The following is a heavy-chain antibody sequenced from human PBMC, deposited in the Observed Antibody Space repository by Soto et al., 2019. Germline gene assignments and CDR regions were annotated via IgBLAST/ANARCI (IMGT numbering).Heavy chain of an antibody. CDR3: ATYDFWSGYNWFDP. CDR2: FDPEDGET. D-gene: IGHD3-3*01. Sequence: ASVKVSCKVSGYTLTELSMHWVRQAPGKGLEWMGGFDPEDGETIYAQKFQGRVTMTEDTSTDTAYMELNSLRSEDTAVYYCATYDFWSGYNWFDPWGQGTLVTVSS. J-gene: IGHJ5*02. CDR1: GYTLTELS. V-gene: IGHV1-24*01.